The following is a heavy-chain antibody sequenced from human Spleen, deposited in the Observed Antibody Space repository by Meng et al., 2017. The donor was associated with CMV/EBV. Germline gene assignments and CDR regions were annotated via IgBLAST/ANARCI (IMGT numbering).Heavy chain of an antibody. CDR2: IKHSGST. J-gene: IGHJ5*02. CDR3: ARLLPAAWYSWFDP. CDR1: CGSFSVYY. V-gene: IGHV4-34*01. D-gene: IGHD2-2*01. Sequence: VYCGSFSVYYWSCVRPSPGTELEWIGDIKHSGSTNYNPSLKSRVTISVDTSKSQFSLKLTSVTAADTAVYSCARLLPAAWYSWFDPWGQGILVTVSS.